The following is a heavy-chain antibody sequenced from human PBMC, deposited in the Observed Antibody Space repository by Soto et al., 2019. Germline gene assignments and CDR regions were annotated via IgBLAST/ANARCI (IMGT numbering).Heavy chain of an antibody. CDR3: TRHDSGGSYLNYYYGMDV. CDR2: IRSKANSYAT. V-gene: IGHV3-73*02. Sequence: EVQLVESGGGLVQPGGSLKLSCAASGFTFSGSAMHWVRQASGKGLEWVGRIRSKANSYATAYAASVKGRFTISRDDSKNTAYLQMNSLKTEDTAVYYCTRHDSGGSYLNYYYGMDVWGQGTTVTVSS. CDR1: GFTFSGSA. J-gene: IGHJ6*02. D-gene: IGHD1-26*01.